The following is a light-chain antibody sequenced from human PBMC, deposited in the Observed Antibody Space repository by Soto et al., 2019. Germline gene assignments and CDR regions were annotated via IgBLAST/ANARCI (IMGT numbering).Light chain of an antibody. CDR1: QSVSNN. V-gene: IGKV3-15*01. Sequence: ESVLTQSPATLSLSPGERATLSCRASQSVSNNYLAWYQQKPGQSPRLLIYGTSTRATGVPARFSGSGSGTEFTLSISSLQSEDFAVYCWHQYNFWPSFGQGTKVDIK. CDR2: GTS. J-gene: IGKJ1*01. CDR3: HQYNFWPS.